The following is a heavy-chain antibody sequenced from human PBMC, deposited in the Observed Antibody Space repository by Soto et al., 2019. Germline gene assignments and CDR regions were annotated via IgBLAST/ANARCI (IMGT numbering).Heavy chain of an antibody. Sequence: SVKVSCKASGYIFVNYGIAWVRQAPGQGLEWMGWISPYTGNTHSATKVQGRLTMTTDTSTSTAYMDLGSLTSDDTAVYYCVMVDNYVTPTPQDVWGQGTTVTVSS. D-gene: IGHD3-16*01. J-gene: IGHJ6*02. CDR3: VMVDNYVTPTPQDV. V-gene: IGHV1-18*01. CDR2: ISPYTGNT. CDR1: GYIFVNYG.